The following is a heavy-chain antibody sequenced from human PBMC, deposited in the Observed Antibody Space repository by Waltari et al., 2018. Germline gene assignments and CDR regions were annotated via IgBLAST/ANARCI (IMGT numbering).Heavy chain of an antibody. Sequence: EVQLVDSGGDLTQPGGSLRLSCGASGFTFPSYAMSWVGQVPGKGLEWVSSITASGHITYYADSVKGRFSISRDNSKNTVYLQMDSLRAEDTAVYHCAKGETTGWYRCFDYWGQGTQVTVSS. CDR2: ITASGHIT. V-gene: IGHV3-23*04. CDR3: AKGETTGWYRCFDY. CDR1: GFTFPSYA. J-gene: IGHJ4*02. D-gene: IGHD6-19*01.